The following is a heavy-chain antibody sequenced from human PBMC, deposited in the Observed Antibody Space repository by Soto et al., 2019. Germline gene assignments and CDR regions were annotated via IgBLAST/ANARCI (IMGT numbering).Heavy chain of an antibody. CDR1: GFTFSSYG. CDR3: AKGSMAGPLFDY. J-gene: IGHJ4*02. D-gene: IGHD6-19*01. CDR2: ISYDGSNK. V-gene: IGHV3-30*18. Sequence: QVQLVESGGGVVQPGRSLRLSCAASGFTFSSYGMHWVRQAPGKGLEWVAVISYDGSNKYYADSVKGRFTISRDNSKNPLYLQMNSLRAEDTAVYYCAKGSMAGPLFDYWGQGTLVTVSS.